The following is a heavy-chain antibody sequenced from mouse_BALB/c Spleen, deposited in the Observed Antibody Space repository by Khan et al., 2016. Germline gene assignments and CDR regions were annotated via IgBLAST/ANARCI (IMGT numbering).Heavy chain of an antibody. Sequence: EVKLLESGGGLVQPGGSLKLSCAASGFDFSRYWMSWVRQAPGKGLEWIGEINPDTITIDYAPSLKDKFIISRDNAKNTLYLQMSKMRSEDTALXYCGRGSYVRGSHDCWGQRTTRRVTT. J-gene: IGHJ2*01. CDR1: GFDFSRYW. CDR3: GRGSYVRGSHDC. V-gene: IGHV4-1*02. CDR2: INPDTITI. D-gene: IGHD1-1*02.